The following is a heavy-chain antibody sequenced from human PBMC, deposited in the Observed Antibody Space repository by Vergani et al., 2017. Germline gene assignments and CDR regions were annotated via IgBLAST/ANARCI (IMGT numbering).Heavy chain of an antibody. CDR3: AKRGIAVAGIIKGGFDY. CDR2: ISGSGGST. D-gene: IGHD6-19*01. CDR1: GFTFSSYA. J-gene: IGHJ4*02. Sequence: VQLVESGGGVVQPGRSLRLSCAASGFTFSSYAMSWVRQSPGKGLEWVSAISGSGGSTYYADSVKGRFTISRDNSKNTLYLQMNSLRAEDTAVYYCAKRGIAVAGIIKGGFDYWGQGTLVTVSS. V-gene: IGHV3-23*04.